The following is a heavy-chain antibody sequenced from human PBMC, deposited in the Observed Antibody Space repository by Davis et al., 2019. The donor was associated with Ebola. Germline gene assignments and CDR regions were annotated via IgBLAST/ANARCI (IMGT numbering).Heavy chain of an antibody. J-gene: IGHJ6*04. CDR3: AKDLGGGYDHSYYKYYGMDV. CDR1: GFTFSNYA. D-gene: IGHD5-12*01. CDR2: ISYDGSNK. V-gene: IGHV3-30*18. Sequence: PGGSLRLSCAASGFTFSNYAMHWVRQAPGKGLEWVAVISYDGSNKYYGDSVKGRFTISRDNSKNTLNLQMNSLRAEDTAVYYCAKDLGGGYDHSYYKYYGMDVWGKGTTVTVSS.